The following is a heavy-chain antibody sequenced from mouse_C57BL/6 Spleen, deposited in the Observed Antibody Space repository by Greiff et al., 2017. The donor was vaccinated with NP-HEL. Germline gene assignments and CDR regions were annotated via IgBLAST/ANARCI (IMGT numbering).Heavy chain of an antibody. CDR1: GYTFTSYW. CDR2: IYPGSGST. CDR3: ARWGYGNYEPWFAY. Sequence: QVQLQQPGAELVKPGASVKMSCKASGYTFTSYWITWVKQRPGQGLEWIGDIYPGSGSTNYNEKFKGKATLTVDTSSSTAYMQLSSLTSEDSAVYYCARWGYGNYEPWFAYWGQGTLVTVSA. D-gene: IGHD2-10*02. V-gene: IGHV1-55*01. J-gene: IGHJ3*01.